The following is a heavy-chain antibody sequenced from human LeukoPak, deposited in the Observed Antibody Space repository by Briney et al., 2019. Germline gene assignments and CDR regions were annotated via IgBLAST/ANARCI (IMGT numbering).Heavy chain of an antibody. CDR1: GFTFRSYA. CDR2: ISASASRT. Sequence: GGSLRLSCAASGFTFRSYAMTWVRQAPGKGLEWVSGISASASRTYYADSVKGRFTISRDNSKNTLYLQMNSLRAEDTAVYYCARGDSVVTAAYWGQGTLVTVSS. CDR3: ARGDSVVTAAY. J-gene: IGHJ4*02. V-gene: IGHV3-23*01. D-gene: IGHD2-21*02.